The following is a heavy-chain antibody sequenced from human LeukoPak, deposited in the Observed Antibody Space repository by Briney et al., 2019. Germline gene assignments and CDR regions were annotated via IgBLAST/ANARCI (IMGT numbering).Heavy chain of an antibody. CDR3: ARARGRGAVAGTALENNWFDP. Sequence: GGSLRLSCAASGFTFSSYAMHWVRQAPGKGLEWVAVISYDGSNKYYADSVKGRFTISRDNSKNTLYLQMNSLRAEDTAVYYCARARGRGAVAGTALENNWFDPWGQGTLVTVSS. CDR2: ISYDGSNK. CDR1: GFTFSSYA. J-gene: IGHJ5*02. D-gene: IGHD6-19*01. V-gene: IGHV3-30-3*01.